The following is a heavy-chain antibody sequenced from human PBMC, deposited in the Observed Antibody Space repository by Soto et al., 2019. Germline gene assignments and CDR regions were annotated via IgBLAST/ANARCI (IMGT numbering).Heavy chain of an antibody. V-gene: IGHV3-23*01. J-gene: IGHJ4*02. CDR3: ANETVTRRLVFDD. D-gene: IGHD1-26*01. CDR1: GFTFRNHA. CDR2: ILGDSSET. Sequence: EVQLLEAGGGLVQPGGSLRLSCAASGFTFRNHAMSWFRQAPGKGLEWVSSILGDSSETFYAESVKGRFTVSRDNSENALYLQMNSLRAEDTAVYSCANETVTRRLVFDDCGQGTLVTVSS.